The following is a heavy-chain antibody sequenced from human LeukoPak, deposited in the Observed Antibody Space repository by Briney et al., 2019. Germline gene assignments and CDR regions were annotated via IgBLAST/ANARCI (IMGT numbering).Heavy chain of an antibody. V-gene: IGHV1-69*13. D-gene: IGHD3-3*01. J-gene: IGHJ4*02. Sequence: ASVKVSCKASGGTFSSYAISWVRQAPGQGLEWMGGIIPIFGTANYAQKFQGRVTITADESTSTAYMELSSLRSEDTAVYYCAKDPYDFWSGYFPSSYYFDYWGQGTLVTVSS. CDR1: GGTFSSYA. CDR3: AKDPYDFWSGYFPSSYYFDY. CDR2: IIPIFGTA.